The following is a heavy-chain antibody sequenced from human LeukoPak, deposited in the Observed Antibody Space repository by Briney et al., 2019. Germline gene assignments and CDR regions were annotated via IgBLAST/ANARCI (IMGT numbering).Heavy chain of an antibody. D-gene: IGHD1-26*01. CDR3: ARDDPLVGATNY. J-gene: IGHJ4*02. V-gene: IGHV3-30*03. CDR2: ISYDGSNK. Sequence: GGSLRLSCAASGFTFSSYGMHWVRQAPGKGLEWVAVISYDGSNKYYADSVKGRFTISRDNSKNTLYLQMNSLRAEDTAVYYCARDDPLVGATNYWGQGTLVTVSS. CDR1: GFTFSSYG.